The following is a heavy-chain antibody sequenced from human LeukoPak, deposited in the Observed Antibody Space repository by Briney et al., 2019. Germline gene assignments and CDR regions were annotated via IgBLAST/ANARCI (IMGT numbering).Heavy chain of an antibody. Sequence: GGSLRLSCAASGFTFSSSALSWVRQAPGQGLEWVSAISGSGGSTYYADSVKGRFTISRDNAKNSLYLQMNSLRAEDTAVYYCARLWGDGYFDYWGQGTLVTVSS. CDR3: ARLWGDGYFDY. CDR1: GFTFSSSA. V-gene: IGHV3-23*01. D-gene: IGHD2-21*01. CDR2: ISGSGGST. J-gene: IGHJ4*02.